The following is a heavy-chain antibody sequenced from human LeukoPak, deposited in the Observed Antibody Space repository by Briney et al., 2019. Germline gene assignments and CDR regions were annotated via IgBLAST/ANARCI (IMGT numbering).Heavy chain of an antibody. CDR2: LHHSGST. Sequence: PSETLSLTCTVSGGSIINSNYYWDWIRQPPGKGMEWIGGLHHSGSTYYNPSLKSRDTVSVDTSKNHFSLKLSSVTAADTAVYYCASRGSGYNTNFYYCGQGTLVTVS. D-gene: IGHD6-19*01. J-gene: IGHJ4*02. V-gene: IGHV4-39*02. CDR1: GGSIINSNYY. CDR3: ASRGSGYNTNFYY.